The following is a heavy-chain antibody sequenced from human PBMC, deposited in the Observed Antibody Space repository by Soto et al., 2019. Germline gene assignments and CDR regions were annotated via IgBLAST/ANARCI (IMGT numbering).Heavy chain of an antibody. Sequence: QVQLVQSGAEVKKPGSSVKVSCKASGGTFSSYTISWVRQAPGQGLEWMGRLIPILGIANYAQKFQGRVTITADKSTSTAYRELSSLRSEDTAVYYCASSEPSGDDAFDIWGQGTMVTVSS. CDR2: LIPILGIA. J-gene: IGHJ3*02. CDR3: ASSEPSGDDAFDI. CDR1: GGTFSSYT. D-gene: IGHD2-15*01. V-gene: IGHV1-69*02.